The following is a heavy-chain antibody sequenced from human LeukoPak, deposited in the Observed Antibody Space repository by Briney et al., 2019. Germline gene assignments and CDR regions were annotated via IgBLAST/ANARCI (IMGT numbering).Heavy chain of an antibody. CDR1: GGSFSGYY. CDR2: INHSGST. V-gene: IGHV4-34*01. Sequence: SETLSLTCAVYGGSFSGYYWSWIRQPPGKGLEWIGEINHSGSTNYNPSLKSRVTISVDTSKNQFSLKLSSVTAADTAVYYCARGLVVVVAAIDAFDIGGQGTMVTVS. D-gene: IGHD2-15*01. J-gene: IGHJ3*02. CDR3: ARGLVVVVAAIDAFDI.